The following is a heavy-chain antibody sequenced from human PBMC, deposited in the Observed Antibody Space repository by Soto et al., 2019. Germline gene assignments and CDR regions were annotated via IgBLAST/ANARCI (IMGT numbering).Heavy chain of an antibody. CDR2: ISAYNGNT. CDR1: GYTFTSYG. V-gene: IGHV1-18*01. CDR3: ARVSETMVRGVMGRPADY. D-gene: IGHD3-10*01. J-gene: IGHJ4*02. Sequence: ASVKVSCKASGYTFTSYGISWVRQAPGQGLEWMGWISAYNGNTNYAQKLQGRVTMTTDTSTSTAYMELRSLRSDDTAVYYWARVSETMVRGVMGRPADYWGQGTLVTVSS.